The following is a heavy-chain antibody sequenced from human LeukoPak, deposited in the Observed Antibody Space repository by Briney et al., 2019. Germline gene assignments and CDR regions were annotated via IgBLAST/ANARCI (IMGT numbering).Heavy chain of an antibody. Sequence: GGSLRLSCAASGFTFSSYSMNWVRQAPGKGLEWVSSISSSSSYIYYADSVKGRFTISRDNAKNSLYLQMNSLRAEDTAVYYCARDSYWSGGSCYGDFDYWGQGTLVTVSS. CDR3: ARDSYWSGGSCYGDFDY. CDR1: GFTFSSYS. CDR2: ISSSSSYI. D-gene: IGHD2-15*01. V-gene: IGHV3-21*01. J-gene: IGHJ4*02.